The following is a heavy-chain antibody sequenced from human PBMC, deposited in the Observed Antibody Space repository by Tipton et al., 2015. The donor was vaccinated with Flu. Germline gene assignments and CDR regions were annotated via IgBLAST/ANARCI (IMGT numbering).Heavy chain of an antibody. J-gene: IGHJ4*02. CDR1: GGSFSEYY. CDR2: IYHTGST. Sequence: TLSLTCAVNGGSFSEYYWSCIRQSPGKGLEWIGEIYHTGSTNYNPSLKSRVTMSIDTSKSQFSLSLNSVTAADTAVYYCARTKTAFYDYGDYSDYWGPGTPVTVSS. V-gene: IGHV4-34*01. D-gene: IGHD4-17*01. CDR3: ARTKTAFYDYGDYSDY.